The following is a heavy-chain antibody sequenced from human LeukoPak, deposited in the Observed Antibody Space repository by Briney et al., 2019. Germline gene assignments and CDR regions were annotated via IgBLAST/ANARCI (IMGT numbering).Heavy chain of an antibody. D-gene: IGHD5-24*01. CDR1: GFTFSSYG. V-gene: IGHV3-30*18. CDR3: AKDRDGAFDI. CDR2: ISYDGSNK. J-gene: IGHJ3*02. Sequence: PGGSLRLSCAASGFTFSSYGMHWVRQAPGKGLEWVAVISYDGSNKYYADSVKGRFTISRDNSKNTLYLQMNSLRAEDTAVYYCAKDRDGAFDIWGQGTMVTVSS.